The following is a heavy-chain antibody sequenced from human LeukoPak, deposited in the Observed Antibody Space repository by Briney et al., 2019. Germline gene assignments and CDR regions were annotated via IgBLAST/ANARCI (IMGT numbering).Heavy chain of an antibody. D-gene: IGHD5-12*01. CDR2: IYTSGST. CDR3: ARHLVATIDNWFDP. Sequence: SETLSLTCTVSGGSISSYYWSWIRQPPGKGLEWIGYIYTSGSTNYNPSLKSRVTISVDTSKNRFSLKLSSVTAADTAVYYCARHLVATIDNWFDPWGQGTLVTVSS. V-gene: IGHV4-4*09. CDR1: GGSISSYY. J-gene: IGHJ5*02.